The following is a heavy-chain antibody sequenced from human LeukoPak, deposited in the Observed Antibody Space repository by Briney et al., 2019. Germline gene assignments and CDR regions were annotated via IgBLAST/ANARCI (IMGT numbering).Heavy chain of an antibody. Sequence: QTGGSLRLSCAASGFTFSSYWMHWVRQAPGKGLVWVSRISSDGSSTDYADSVKGRFTISRDNAKNTLYLRMNSLRAEDTAVYYCARRRTSGDFDYWGQGTLVTVSS. CDR2: ISSDGSST. D-gene: IGHD2-2*01. V-gene: IGHV3-74*01. CDR3: ARRRTSGDFDY. CDR1: GFTFSSYW. J-gene: IGHJ4*02.